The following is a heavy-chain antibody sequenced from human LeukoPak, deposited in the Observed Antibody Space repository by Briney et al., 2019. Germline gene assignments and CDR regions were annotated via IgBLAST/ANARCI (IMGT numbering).Heavy chain of an antibody. CDR2: IDYSGST. V-gene: IGHV4-59*01. CDR3: AREGHDILTGYYIDP. CDR1: GGSISSYY. J-gene: IGHJ5*02. D-gene: IGHD3-9*01. Sequence: SETLSLTCTVSGGSISSYYWSWIRQPPGKGLEWIGYIDYSGSTNYNPSLKSRVTISVDTSKNQSSLKLSSVTAADTAVYYCAREGHDILTGYYIDPWGQGTLVAVSS.